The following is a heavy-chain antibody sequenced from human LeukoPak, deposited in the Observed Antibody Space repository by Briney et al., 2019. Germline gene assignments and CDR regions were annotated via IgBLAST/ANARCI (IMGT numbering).Heavy chain of an antibody. V-gene: IGHV1-69*05. J-gene: IGHJ4*02. CDR3: ARGSSGYPRYFDY. D-gene: IGHD3-22*01. Sequence: SVKVSCKASGGTFSTYAISWVRQAPGQGLEWVGGIIPIFGTANYAQKFQGRVTITTDESTSTAYMELSSLRSEDTAVYYCARGSSGYPRYFDYWGQGTLVTVSS. CDR1: GGTFSTYA. CDR2: IIPIFGTA.